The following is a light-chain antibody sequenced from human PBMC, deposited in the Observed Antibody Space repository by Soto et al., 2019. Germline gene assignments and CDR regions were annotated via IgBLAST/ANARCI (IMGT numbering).Light chain of an antibody. V-gene: IGKV3-20*01. CDR1: QSVSNNY. CDR2: GSS. Sequence: EVVLTQSPGTLSLSLGDRATLSCRASQSVSNNYFAWYEQKPGQATMLLIFGSSDRSTGIPDRFSGSGSGTDFTLTISRLEPEDVAVYYFQQYGSSPPYTFGQGTKLEIK. J-gene: IGKJ2*01. CDR3: QQYGSSPPYT.